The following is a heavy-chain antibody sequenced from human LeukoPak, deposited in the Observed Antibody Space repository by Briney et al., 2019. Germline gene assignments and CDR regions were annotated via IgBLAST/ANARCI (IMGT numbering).Heavy chain of an antibody. D-gene: IGHD7-27*01. CDR2: MSNDGSYT. CDR1: GFTFSAYW. J-gene: IGHJ4*02. CDR3: ARDNWGSFDY. V-gene: IGHV3-74*01. Sequence: PGGSLRLPCVGSGFTFSAYWMGWVRQAPGQGLEYVSHMSNDGSYTVYADSVKGRFTISRENAKNTVYLQMNSLRAEDTAVYYCARDNWGSFDYWGQGVLITVSS.